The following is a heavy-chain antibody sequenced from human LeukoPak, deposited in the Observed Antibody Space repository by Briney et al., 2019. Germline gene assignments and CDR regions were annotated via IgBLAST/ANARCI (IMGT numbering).Heavy chain of an antibody. D-gene: IGHD2-2*01. CDR1: GYTFISYG. V-gene: IGHV1-18*01. CDR2: ISVYNGNT. CDR3: AWSYCSSTSCPGNWFDP. Sequence: ASVKVSCKASGYTFISYGISWVRQAPGQGLEWMGWISVYNGNTNYAEKLQGRVTMTTDTSTSTAYMELRSLRSDDTAVYYCAWSYCSSTSCPGNWFDPWGQGTLVTVSS. J-gene: IGHJ5*02.